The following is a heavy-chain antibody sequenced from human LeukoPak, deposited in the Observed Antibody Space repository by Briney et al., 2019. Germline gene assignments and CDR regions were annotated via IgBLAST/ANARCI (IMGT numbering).Heavy chain of an antibody. D-gene: IGHD3-10*01. Sequence: PGGSLRLSCAASGFTFSSYAMSWVRQAPGKGLEWVSAISGSGGSTYYADSVKGRFTISRDNSKNTLYLQMNSLRAEDTAVYYCAKDLLWFGPVGDWFDPWGQGTLVTVSS. J-gene: IGHJ5*02. CDR1: GFTFSSYA. CDR3: AKDLLWFGPVGDWFDP. CDR2: ISGSGGST. V-gene: IGHV3-23*01.